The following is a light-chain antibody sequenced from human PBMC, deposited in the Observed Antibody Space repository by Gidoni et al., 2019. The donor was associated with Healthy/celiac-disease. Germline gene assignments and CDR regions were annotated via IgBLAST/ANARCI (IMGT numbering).Light chain of an antibody. CDR2: GNS. V-gene: IGLV1-40*01. Sequence: SVLPHPPSVSEAPGQRVTIHCTGSSSNIGAGYDVHWYQQLPGTAPKLLIYGNSSRPSGVPEGVAGSKAGTSASLAITGLQAEDEADYYCQSYDSSRSGSVFGGGTKLTVL. CDR1: SSNIGAGYD. CDR3: QSYDSSRSGSV. J-gene: IGLJ2*01.